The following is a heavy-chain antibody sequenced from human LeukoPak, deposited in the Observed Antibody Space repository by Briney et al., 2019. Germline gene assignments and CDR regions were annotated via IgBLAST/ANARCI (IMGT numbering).Heavy chain of an antibody. D-gene: IGHD5-18*01. CDR1: GGTFSSYA. CDR2: IIPIFGTA. V-gene: IGHV1-69*13. CDR3: ARYGGHSYGYEVYYGMDV. Sequence: GASVKVSCKASGGTFSSYAISWVRQAPGQGLEWMGGIIPIFGTANYAQKFQGRVTITADESTSTAYMGLSSLRSEDTAVYYCARYGGHSYGYEVYYGMDVWGQGTTVTVSS. J-gene: IGHJ6*02.